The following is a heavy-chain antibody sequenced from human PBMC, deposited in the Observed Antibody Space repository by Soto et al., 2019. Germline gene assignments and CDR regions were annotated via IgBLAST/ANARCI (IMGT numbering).Heavy chain of an antibody. CDR2: FSLSGTT. Sequence: SETLSLTCTVSGASVTGSFFWSWIRQPAGKGLEWIGRFSLSGTTNYNPSLRSRVTMSADVSKNQFSLKLSSVTAADTAVYYCARGILHYDILTGYPSFNWFDPWGQGTLVTVSS. V-gene: IGHV4-4*07. D-gene: IGHD3-9*01. CDR3: ARGILHYDILTGYPSFNWFDP. J-gene: IGHJ5*02. CDR1: GASVTGSFF.